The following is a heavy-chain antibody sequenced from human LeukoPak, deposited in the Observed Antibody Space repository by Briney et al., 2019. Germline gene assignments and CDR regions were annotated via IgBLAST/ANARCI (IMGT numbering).Heavy chain of an antibody. Sequence: SETLSLTCAVYGGSFSGYYWSWIRQPPGKGLEWIGEINHSGSTNYNPSLKSRVTVSVDTSKNQFSLKVTSVTAADTAVYYCAKSGGYGLIDYWGQGTRVTVSS. CDR2: INHSGST. CDR1: GGSFSGYY. J-gene: IGHJ4*02. D-gene: IGHD1-26*01. V-gene: IGHV4-34*01. CDR3: AKSGGYGLIDY.